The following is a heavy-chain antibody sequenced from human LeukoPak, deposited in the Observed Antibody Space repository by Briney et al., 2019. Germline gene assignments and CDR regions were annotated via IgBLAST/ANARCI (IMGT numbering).Heavy chain of an antibody. CDR2: IYYSGST. Sequence: PSETLSLTCTVSGGSISSYYWSWIRQPPGKGLEWIGYIYYSGSTNYNPSLKSRVTISVDTSKNQFSLKLSSVTAADTAVYYCARDSPDSSGYSDAFDIWGQGTMVTVSS. CDR1: GGSISSYY. J-gene: IGHJ3*02. D-gene: IGHD3-22*01. V-gene: IGHV4-59*01. CDR3: ARDSPDSSGYSDAFDI.